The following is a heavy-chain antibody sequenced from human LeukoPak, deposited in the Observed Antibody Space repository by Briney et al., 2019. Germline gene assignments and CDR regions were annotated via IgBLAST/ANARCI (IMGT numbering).Heavy chain of an antibody. CDR1: GYSFTSYW. CDR3: ARHWFGYDSSGYYSSPWFDP. V-gene: IGHV5-51*01. J-gene: IGHJ5*02. D-gene: IGHD3-22*01. Sequence: GESLKISCKGSGYSFTSYWIGWVRQMPGKGLEWMGIIYPGDSDTRYSPSFQGQVTISADKSISTAYLQWSSLKASDTAMYYCARHWFGYDSSGYYSSPWFDPWGQGTLVTVSS. CDR2: IYPGDSDT.